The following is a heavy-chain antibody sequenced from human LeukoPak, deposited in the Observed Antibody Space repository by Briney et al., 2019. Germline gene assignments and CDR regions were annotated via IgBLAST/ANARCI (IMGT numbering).Heavy chain of an antibody. Sequence: SETLSLTCTVSGGSISSHYWSWIRQPPGKGLEWIGYIYYSGSTNYSPSLKSRVTISVDTSKNQFSLKLSSVTAADTAVYYCARGYCSSTSCPSVVLSVWGKGTTVTVSS. CDR2: IYYSGST. J-gene: IGHJ6*04. V-gene: IGHV4-59*11. CDR3: ARGYCSSTSCPSVVLSV. CDR1: GGSISSHY. D-gene: IGHD2-2*01.